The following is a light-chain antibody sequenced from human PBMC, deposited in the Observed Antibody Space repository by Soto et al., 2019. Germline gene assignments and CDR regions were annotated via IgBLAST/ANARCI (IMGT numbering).Light chain of an antibody. J-gene: IGLJ3*02. CDR1: SSDVGVFHY. V-gene: IGLV2-14*03. CDR3: AAWDDSLNGWV. CDR2: SNN. Sequence: QSALTQPASVSGSPGQSITLSCTGTSSDVGVFHYVSWYQQHPGKAPKLLIYSNNQRPSGVPDRFSGSKSGTSASLAISGLQSEDEADYYCAAWDDSLNGWVFGGGTKLTVL.